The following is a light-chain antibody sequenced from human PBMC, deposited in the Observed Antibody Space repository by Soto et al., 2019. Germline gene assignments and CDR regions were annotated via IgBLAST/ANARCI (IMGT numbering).Light chain of an antibody. CDR1: SSNIGSNT. CDR3: AAGYDSLNRWV. J-gene: IGLJ3*02. CDR2: GNH. Sequence: QSVLIQASSMSGTPGQRVTISCSGSSSNIGSNTVNWYQQFPGTAPKLLIYGNHERPSGVPDRFSGSKSGTSASLAISGLQSEDEADYSCAAGYDSLNRWVFGGGTLLTV. V-gene: IGLV1-44*01.